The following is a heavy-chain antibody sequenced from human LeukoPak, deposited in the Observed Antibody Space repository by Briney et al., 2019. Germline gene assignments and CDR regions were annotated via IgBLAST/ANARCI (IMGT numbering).Heavy chain of an antibody. V-gene: IGHV1-8*01. CDR1: GYTFTSYD. CDR3: ARITFGGVIVPFDY. Sequence: GASVKVSCTASGYTFTSYDINWVRQATGQGLEWMGWMNPNSGNTGYAQKFQGRVTMTRNTSISTAYMELSSLRSEDTAVYYCARITFGGVIVPFDYWGQGTLVTVSS. CDR2: MNPNSGNT. D-gene: IGHD3-16*02. J-gene: IGHJ4*02.